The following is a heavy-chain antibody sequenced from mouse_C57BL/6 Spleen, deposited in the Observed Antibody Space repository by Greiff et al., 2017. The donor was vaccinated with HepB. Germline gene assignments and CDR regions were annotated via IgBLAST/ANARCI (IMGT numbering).Heavy chain of an antibody. V-gene: IGHV14-3*01. CDR3: ASPYGYDSYYFDY. D-gene: IGHD2-2*01. Sequence: VQLQQSVAELVRPGASVKLSCTASGFNIKNTYMHWVKQRPEQGLEWIGRIDPANGNTKYAPKFQGKATITAVTSSNTAYLQLSSLTSEDTSIYYCASPYGYDSYYFDYWGQGTTLTVSS. CDR2: IDPANGNT. CDR1: GFNIKNTY. J-gene: IGHJ2*01.